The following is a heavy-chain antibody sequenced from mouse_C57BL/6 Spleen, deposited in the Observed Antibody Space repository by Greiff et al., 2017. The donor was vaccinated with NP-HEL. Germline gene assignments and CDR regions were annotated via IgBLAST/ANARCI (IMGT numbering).Heavy chain of an antibody. CDR2: SRNKANDYTT. CDR3: ARDRSPYGEGYFDV. D-gene: IGHD1-1*02. Sequence: EVKLMESGGGLVQSGRSLRLSCATSGFTFSDFYMEWVRQAPGKGLEWIAASRNKANDYTTEYSASVKGRFIVSRDTSQSILYLQMNALRAEDTAIYYCARDRSPYGEGYFDVWGTGTTVTVSS. J-gene: IGHJ1*03. CDR1: GFTFSDFY. V-gene: IGHV7-1*01.